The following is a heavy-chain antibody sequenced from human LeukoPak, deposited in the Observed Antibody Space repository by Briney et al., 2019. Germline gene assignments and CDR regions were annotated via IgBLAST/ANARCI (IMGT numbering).Heavy chain of an antibody. CDR3: AREGVEVPAAVPFDY. V-gene: IGHV4-4*07. CDR2: IYTSGST. J-gene: IGHJ4*02. D-gene: IGHD2-2*01. Sequence: SETLSLTCTVSGGSISSYYWSWIRQPAGKGLEWIGRIYTSGSTNYNPSLKSRVTMSVDTSKNQFSLKLSSVTAADTAVYYCAREGVEVPAAVPFDYWGQGTLVTVSS. CDR1: GGSISSYY.